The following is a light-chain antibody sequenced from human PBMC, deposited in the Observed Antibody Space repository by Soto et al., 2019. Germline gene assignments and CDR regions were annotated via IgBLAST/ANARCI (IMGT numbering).Light chain of an antibody. CDR1: QDINND. Sequence: DIQMTQSPSYLSASVGDRVTITCRASQDINNDLAWYQQKPGQVPQIIIYASSTSQSTLQFSAPSRFSDSGSGTYFTLTIRSLQPEDVATYYCQNYHSAPFTFGPGTAVDI. CDR2: ASSTSQS. V-gene: IGKV1-27*01. CDR3: QNYHSAPFT. J-gene: IGKJ3*01.